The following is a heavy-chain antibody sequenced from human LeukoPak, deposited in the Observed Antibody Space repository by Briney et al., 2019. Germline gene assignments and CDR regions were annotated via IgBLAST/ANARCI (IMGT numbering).Heavy chain of an antibody. V-gene: IGHV3-33*01. J-gene: IGHJ4*02. D-gene: IGHD6-13*01. Sequence: GRSLRLSCAASGFTFSSYGMHWVRQAPGKGLEWVAVIWYDGSNKYYADSVKGRFTISRDNSKNTLYLQMNSLRAEDTAVCYCARGHPLVRSSWVDYWGQGTLVTVSS. CDR2: IWYDGSNK. CDR3: ARGHPLVRSSWVDY. CDR1: GFTFSSYG.